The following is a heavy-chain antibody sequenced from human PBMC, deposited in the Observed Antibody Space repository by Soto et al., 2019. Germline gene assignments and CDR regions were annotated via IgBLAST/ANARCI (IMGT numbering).Heavy chain of an antibody. D-gene: IGHD4-4*01. V-gene: IGHV1-69*12. CDR1: GGTFSSYA. CDR3: ARGTTVMYWGAFDY. CDR2: IIPIFGTA. Sequence: QVQLVQSGAEVKKPGSSVKVSCKASGGTFSSYAISWVRQAPGQGLEWMGGIIPIFGTANYAQKFQGRVTXTAXEXMSTAYMELSSLRSEDTAVYYCARGTTVMYWGAFDYWGQGTLVTVSS. J-gene: IGHJ4*02.